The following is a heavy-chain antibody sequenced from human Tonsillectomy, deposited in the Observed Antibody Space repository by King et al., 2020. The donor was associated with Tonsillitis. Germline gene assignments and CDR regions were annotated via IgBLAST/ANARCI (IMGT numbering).Heavy chain of an antibody. CDR1: TDSITDYY. CDR3: ARARYYYDSNGYWAFDI. D-gene: IGHD3-22*01. J-gene: IGHJ3*02. Sequence: QLQESGPGLVRPSETLSLTCTVSTDSITDYYWSWIRQPAGKGLEWIGRVSASGSTNYNPPLKSRVTMSVDTSKNQFSLRLTSVTAADTAVYYCARARYYYDSNGYWAFDIWGQGTMVTVSS. V-gene: IGHV4-4*07. CDR2: VSASGST.